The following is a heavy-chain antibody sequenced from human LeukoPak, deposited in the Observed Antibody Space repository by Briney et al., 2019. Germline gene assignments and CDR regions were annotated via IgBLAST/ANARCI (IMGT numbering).Heavy chain of an antibody. Sequence: ASVKVSCKASGGTFSSYAISWVRQAPGQGLEWMGGIIPIFGTANHAQKFQGRVTITADESTSTAYMELSSLRSEDTAVYYCARVRDYYDILTGYHNHYGMDVWGKGTTVTVSS. CDR2: IIPIFGTA. V-gene: IGHV1-69*01. CDR3: ARVRDYYDILTGYHNHYGMDV. J-gene: IGHJ6*04. D-gene: IGHD3-9*01. CDR1: GGTFSSYA.